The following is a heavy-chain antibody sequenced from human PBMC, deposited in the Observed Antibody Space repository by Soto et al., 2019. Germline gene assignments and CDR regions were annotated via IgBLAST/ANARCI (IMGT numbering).Heavy chain of an antibody. J-gene: IGHJ4*02. V-gene: IGHV4-59*01. CDR3: ARARFCTSTSCYHYFDF. CDR1: GGSISSSS. D-gene: IGHD2-2*01. CDR2: IYNNGRT. Sequence: SETLSLTCTVSGGSISSSSWSWIRQPPGRGLEWIGYIYNNGRTDYNPSLKSRATISVDTSKNHFSLKLSSVTPADTAVYYCARARFCTSTSCYHYFDFWGQGTLVTVSS.